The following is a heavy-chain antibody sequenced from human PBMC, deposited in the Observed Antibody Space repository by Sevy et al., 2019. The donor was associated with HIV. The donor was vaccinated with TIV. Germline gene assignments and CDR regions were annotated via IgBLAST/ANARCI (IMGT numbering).Heavy chain of an antibody. CDR2: IYSSGRT. D-gene: IGHD3-22*01. V-gene: IGHV3-53*01. CDR1: GFSVSSNY. CDR3: TRVHSGGYPFDY. Sequence: GGSLRLSCAASGFSVSSNYMSWVRQAPGKGLEWVSLIYSSGRTYYGDSVKGRFTISRDESKNTLYLQMNSVRAEDTALYYCTRVHSGGYPFDYWGQGSLVTVSS. J-gene: IGHJ4*02.